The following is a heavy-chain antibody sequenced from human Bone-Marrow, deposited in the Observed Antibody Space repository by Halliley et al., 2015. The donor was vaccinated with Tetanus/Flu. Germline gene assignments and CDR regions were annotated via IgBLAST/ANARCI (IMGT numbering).Heavy chain of an antibody. CDR3: AGDWRGAGPLHY. CDR2: ISNSTRTL. V-gene: IGHV3-48*03. J-gene: IGHJ4*02. CDR1: GFTFSNYE. D-gene: IGHD2-15*01. Sequence: AASGFTFSNYEMNWDRQAPGKGLEWLAHISNSTRTLYYADSVKGRFTISRDIAQNSLYLQMSSLRVEDTGIYYCAGDWRGAGPLHYWGQGTLGTISS.